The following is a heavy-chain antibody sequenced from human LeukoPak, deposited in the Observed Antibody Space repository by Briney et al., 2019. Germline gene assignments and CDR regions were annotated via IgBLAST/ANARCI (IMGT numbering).Heavy chain of an antibody. CDR2: MNPNSGNT. J-gene: IGHJ4*02. CDR1: GYTFTSYD. D-gene: IGHD3-22*01. Sequence: ASVKVSCKASGYTFTSYDINWVRQATGQGLEWMGWMNPNSGNTGYAQKFKGRVTMTRNTSISTAYMELSSLRSEDTAVYYCARGQYYYDSSGYFRGFDYWGQGTLVTVSS. V-gene: IGHV1-8*01. CDR3: ARGQYYYDSSGYFRGFDY.